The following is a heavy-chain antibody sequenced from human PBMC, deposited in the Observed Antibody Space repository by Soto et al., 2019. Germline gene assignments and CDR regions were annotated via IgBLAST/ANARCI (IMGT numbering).Heavy chain of an antibody. CDR1: WYTLTELS. CDR3: ATGAVAGDYDY. V-gene: IGHV1-24*01. D-gene: IGHD6-19*01. CDR2: FDPEDGET. J-gene: IGHJ4*02. Sequence: ASVKVCCKVSWYTLTELSMHCVRQAPGKGLERKRGFDPEDGETIYAQKIQGRVTMTEDTSTDTAYMELSSLRSDDTAVYYYATGAVAGDYDYLAQGTLVIVSS.